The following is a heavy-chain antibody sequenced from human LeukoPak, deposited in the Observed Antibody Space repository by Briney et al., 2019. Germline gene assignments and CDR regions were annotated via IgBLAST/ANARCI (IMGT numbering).Heavy chain of an antibody. CDR1: GFTFSNAW. Sequence: GGSLRLSCAASGFTFSNAWMSWVRQAPGKGLEWVGRFKSRTDGGTTDYAAPVKGRFTISRDDSKNTLSLQMNSLKTEDTAVYYCTTITMIREHEDYWGQGTLVTVSS. D-gene: IGHD3-10*01. V-gene: IGHV3-15*01. CDR2: FKSRTDGGTT. J-gene: IGHJ4*02. CDR3: TTITMIREHEDY.